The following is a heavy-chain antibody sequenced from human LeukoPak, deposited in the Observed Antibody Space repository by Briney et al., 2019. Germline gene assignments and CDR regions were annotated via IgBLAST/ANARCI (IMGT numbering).Heavy chain of an antibody. CDR1: GFIFTTHG. J-gene: IGHJ4*02. CDR2: ISYDGSKK. Sequence: QAGGSLRLSCAASGFIFTTHGMHWVRQAPGKGLEWVAFISYDGSKKYYADSVKGRFTISRDNSKNTLYLQMNSLRSEDTALYYCAKVWRGNYYDYWGQGTVVTVSS. V-gene: IGHV3-30*18. CDR3: AKVWRGNYYDY. D-gene: IGHD1-1*01.